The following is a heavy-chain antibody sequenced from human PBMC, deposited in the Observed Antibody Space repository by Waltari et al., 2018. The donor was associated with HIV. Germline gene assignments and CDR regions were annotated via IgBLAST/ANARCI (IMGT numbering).Heavy chain of an antibody. CDR1: GFTLSSYA. CDR3: ANKQYGSGMGY. CDR2: ISGSGGST. D-gene: IGHD3-10*01. J-gene: IGHJ4*02. V-gene: IGHV3-23*01. Sequence: EVQLLESGGGLVQPGGSLRLSCAASGFTLSSYAMSWVRQAPGKGLEWVSAISGSGGSTYYADSVKGRFTISRDNSKNTLYLQMNSLRAEDTAVYYCANKQYGSGMGYWGQGTLVTVSS.